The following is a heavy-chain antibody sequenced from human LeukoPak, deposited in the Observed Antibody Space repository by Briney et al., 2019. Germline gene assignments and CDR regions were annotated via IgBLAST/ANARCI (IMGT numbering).Heavy chain of an antibody. V-gene: IGHV3-33*01. Sequence: GGSLRLSCAASGFTFSSYGMHWVRQAPGKGLEWVAVIWYDGSNKYYADSVKGRFTISRDNSKNTLYLQMNSLRAEDTAVYYCARLRDIAVAGRWGQGTLVTVSS. J-gene: IGHJ4*02. CDR2: IWYDGSNK. CDR1: GFTFSSYG. D-gene: IGHD6-19*01. CDR3: ARLRDIAVAGR.